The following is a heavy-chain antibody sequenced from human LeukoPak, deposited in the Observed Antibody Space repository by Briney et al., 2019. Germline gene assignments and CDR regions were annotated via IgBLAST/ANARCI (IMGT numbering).Heavy chain of an antibody. D-gene: IGHD3-10*01. J-gene: IGHJ4*02. CDR2: INPSGGST. Sequence: ASVKVSCKASGYTFTSYYMHWVRQAPGQGLEWMGIINPSGGSTSYAQKFQGRVTMTRDTSTSTVYMELSSLRSEDTALYYCARAELLWFGELGTPFDYWGQGTLVTVSS. CDR1: GYTFTSYY. V-gene: IGHV1-46*01. CDR3: ARAELLWFGELGTPFDY.